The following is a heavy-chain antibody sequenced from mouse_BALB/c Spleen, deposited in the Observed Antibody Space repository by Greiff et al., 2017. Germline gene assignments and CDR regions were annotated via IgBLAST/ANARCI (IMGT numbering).Heavy chain of an antibody. J-gene: IGHJ4*01. CDR2: ISSGSSTI. CDR1: GFTFSSFG. CDR3: ARSYGNIYYAMDY. Sequence: EVQLVESGGGLVQPGGSRKLSCAASGFTFSSFGMHWVRQAPEKGLEWVAYISSGSSTIYYADTVKGRFTISRDNPKNTLFLQMTSLRSEDTAMYYCARSYGNIYYAMDYWGRGTSVTVSS. V-gene: IGHV5-17*02. D-gene: IGHD2-1*01.